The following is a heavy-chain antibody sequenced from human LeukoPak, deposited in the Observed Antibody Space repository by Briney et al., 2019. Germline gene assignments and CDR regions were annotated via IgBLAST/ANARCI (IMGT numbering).Heavy chain of an antibody. D-gene: IGHD2-2*01. CDR1: GFTFSSYT. V-gene: IGHV3-48*01. J-gene: IGHJ4*02. Sequence: GGSLRLSCAASGFTFSSYTMNWVRQAPGKGLEWVSYISSSSSSTIYYADSVKGRFTISRDNAKNSLYLHMNSLRVEDTAVYYCARGGYCSSTSCPKPKYFDYWGQGTLVTVSS. CDR2: ISSSSSSTI. CDR3: ARGGYCSSTSCPKPKYFDY.